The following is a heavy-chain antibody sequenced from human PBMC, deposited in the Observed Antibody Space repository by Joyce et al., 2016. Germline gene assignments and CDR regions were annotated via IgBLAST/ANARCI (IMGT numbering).Heavy chain of an antibody. CDR1: GGSFGAQT. D-gene: IGHD2-2*01. J-gene: IGHJ3*01. V-gene: IGHV1-69*14. Sequence: QVYLVQSGAEVKMPGSSVKVSCTASGGSFGAQTFSWVRQTPGQGLEWMGGIIPVFVTPNYAQKFQGTVSITADTGTSTVFMEVRSLTSDDTAMYYCASGVAGYCSSSTCPRPLDVWGQGTMVIVS. CDR2: IIPVFVTP. CDR3: ASGVAGYCSSSTCPRPLDV.